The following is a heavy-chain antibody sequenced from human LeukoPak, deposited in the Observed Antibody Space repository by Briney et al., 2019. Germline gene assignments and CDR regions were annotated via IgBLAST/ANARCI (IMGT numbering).Heavy chain of an antibody. CDR3: ARGPHITMVRGVSDAFDI. Sequence: SGGSLRLSCAASGFIFSSYWMSWVRQAPGEGREWVANIKQDGSEKYYVDSLTGRFTISRDNAKNSLYLQMNSLRAEHTAVYYCARGPHITMVRGVSDAFDIWGQGTMVTVSS. D-gene: IGHD3-10*01. CDR1: GFIFSSYW. J-gene: IGHJ3*02. V-gene: IGHV3-7*03. CDR2: IKQDGSEK.